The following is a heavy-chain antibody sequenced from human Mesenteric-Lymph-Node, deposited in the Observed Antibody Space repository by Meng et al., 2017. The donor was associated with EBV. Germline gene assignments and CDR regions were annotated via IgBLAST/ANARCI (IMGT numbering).Heavy chain of an antibody. V-gene: IGHV4-30-2*06. CDR2: VHHSGLT. CDR1: GGSVNSGCYS. Sequence: QLCLQHSGSVLVKPSPTLSRTCTVSGGSVNSGCYSWSWIRQSPEKGLEWIGYVHHSGLTYYNPSLETRVIISLERSKNQFSLKLTSVTAADTAVYYCAGGDYVNQFNYWGQGTLVTVSS. J-gene: IGHJ4*02. D-gene: IGHD4-17*01. CDR3: AGGDYVNQFNY.